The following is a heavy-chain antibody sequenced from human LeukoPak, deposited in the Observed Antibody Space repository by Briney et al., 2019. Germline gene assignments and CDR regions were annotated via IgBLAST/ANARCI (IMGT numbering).Heavy chain of an antibody. CDR2: ISTNGGTT. CDR3: TRDGKDGYKNIYYYMDV. Sequence: GGSLRLSCAASGFTFSAYAMHWVRQAPGKGLESVSAISTNGGTTYYANSVKGRFTISRDNSKNTLYLQMGSLSAEDMAVYYCTRDGKDGYKNIYYYMDVWGKGTTVTVSS. D-gene: IGHD5-24*01. V-gene: IGHV3-64*01. J-gene: IGHJ6*03. CDR1: GFTFSAYA.